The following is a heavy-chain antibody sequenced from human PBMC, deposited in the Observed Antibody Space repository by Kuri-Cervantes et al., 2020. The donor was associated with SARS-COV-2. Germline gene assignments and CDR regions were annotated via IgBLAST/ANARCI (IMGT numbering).Heavy chain of an antibody. J-gene: IGHJ2*01. Sequence: GSLRLSCAVYGGSSSDDKWSWIRQAPGKGLEWVGEITESGSTNYNPSLKGRVSMSVDTSKMQFSLKLTSVTAADTAIYYCARGRYDVTMIVVVVTAASSYFDLWGRGTLVTVSS. CDR2: ITESGST. CDR1: GGSSSDDK. D-gene: IGHD3-22*01. CDR3: ARGRYDVTMIVVVVTAASSYFDL. V-gene: IGHV4-34*01.